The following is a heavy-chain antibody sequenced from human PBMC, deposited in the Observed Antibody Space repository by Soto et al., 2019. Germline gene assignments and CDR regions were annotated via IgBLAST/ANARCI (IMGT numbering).Heavy chain of an antibody. J-gene: IGHJ5*02. D-gene: IGHD1-26*01. CDR1: GFSVSSNY. Sequence: GGSLRLSCAISGFSVSSNYLSGVRQAPGKGLEWVSVHYSGGSTYYADSVQGRFTISRDKSNIPLYRQMRRVRAEDTAVYFCARHRHPRGTVGATSPLDPWGQGTQVTVSS. CDR3: ARHRHPRGTVGATSPLDP. CDR2: HYSGGST. V-gene: IGHV3-53*01.